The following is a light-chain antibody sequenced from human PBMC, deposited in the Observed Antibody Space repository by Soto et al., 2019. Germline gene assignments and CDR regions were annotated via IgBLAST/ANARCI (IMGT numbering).Light chain of an antibody. CDR2: AAT. CDR1: QSVSNN. J-gene: IGKJ2*01. Sequence: EVVMTQSPATLSVSPGERATLSCRATQSVSNNLAWYQQKVGQAPRLLIYAATTRATGIPARFSGSGSGTEFTLTIISLQSEDVAVYYCQQYNYWPPYTFGQGTKLEIK. CDR3: QQYNYWPPYT. V-gene: IGKV3-15*01.